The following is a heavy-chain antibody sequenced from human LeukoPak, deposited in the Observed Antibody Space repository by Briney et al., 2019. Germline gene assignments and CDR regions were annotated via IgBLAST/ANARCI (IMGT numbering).Heavy chain of an antibody. J-gene: IGHJ6*02. V-gene: IGHV4-34*01. CDR3: ARGRKITISAEYYYYGMDV. CDR1: GGSFSGYY. D-gene: IGHD3-3*01. Sequence: PSETLSLTCAVYGGSFSGYYWSWIRQPPGKGLEWIGEINRSGSTNYNPSLKSRVTISVDTSKNQFSLKLSSVTAADTAVYYCARGRKITISAEYYYYGMDVWGQGTTVTVSS. CDR2: INRSGST.